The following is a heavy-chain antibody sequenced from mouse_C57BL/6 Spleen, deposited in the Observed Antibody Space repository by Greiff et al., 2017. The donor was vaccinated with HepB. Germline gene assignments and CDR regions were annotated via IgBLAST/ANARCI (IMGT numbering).Heavy chain of an antibody. V-gene: IGHV1-61*01. D-gene: IGHD1-1*01. J-gene: IGHJ4*01. Sequence: QQRPGQGLEWIGNIYPSDSETHYNQKFKDKATLTVDKSSSTAYMQLSSLTSEDSAVYYCARPPSYDYYAMDYWGQGTSVTVSS. CDR2: IYPSDSET. CDR3: ARPPSYDYYAMDY.